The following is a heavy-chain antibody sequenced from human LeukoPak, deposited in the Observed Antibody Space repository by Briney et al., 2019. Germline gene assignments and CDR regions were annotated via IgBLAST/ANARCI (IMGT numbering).Heavy chain of an antibody. CDR1: GGSISSGSYY. Sequence: PSETLSLTCTVSGGSISSGSYYWSWIREPAGKGLEWIGRIYTSGSTNYNPSLKSRVTISVDTSKNQFSLKLSSVTAADTAVYYCARDQDIYDSSGTAPAFDIWGQGTMVTASS. D-gene: IGHD3-22*01. CDR3: ARDQDIYDSSGTAPAFDI. V-gene: IGHV4-61*02. CDR2: IYTSGST. J-gene: IGHJ3*02.